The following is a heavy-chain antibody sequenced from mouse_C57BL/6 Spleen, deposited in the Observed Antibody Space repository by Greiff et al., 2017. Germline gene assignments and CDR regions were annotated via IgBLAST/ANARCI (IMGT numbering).Heavy chain of an antibody. CDR2: IDPETGGT. D-gene: IGHD3-2*02. CDR1: GYTFTDYE. Sequence: QVQLQQSGAELVRPGASVTLSCKASGYTFTDYEMHWVKQTPVHGLEWIGAIDPETGGTAYNQKFKGKDILTADKSSSTAYMELRSLTSEDSAVYYCTTGGSWFAYWGQGTLVTVSA. CDR3: TTGGSWFAY. V-gene: IGHV1-15*01. J-gene: IGHJ3*01.